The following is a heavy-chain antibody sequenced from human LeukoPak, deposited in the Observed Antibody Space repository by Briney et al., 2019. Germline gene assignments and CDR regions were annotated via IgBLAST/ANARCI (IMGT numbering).Heavy chain of an antibody. V-gene: IGHV4-34*01. J-gene: IGHJ4*02. D-gene: IGHD4-11*01. CDR2: INHSGSA. CDR1: GGSFSGYY. CDR3: ARGQGTVTTH. Sequence: PSETLSLTCAVSGGSFSGYYWTWIRQSPGKGLEWIGEINHSGSANYNPSLMSRVTISLGTSKNHFSLNLSSVTAADTAVYYCARGQGTVTTHWGQGTLVTVSS.